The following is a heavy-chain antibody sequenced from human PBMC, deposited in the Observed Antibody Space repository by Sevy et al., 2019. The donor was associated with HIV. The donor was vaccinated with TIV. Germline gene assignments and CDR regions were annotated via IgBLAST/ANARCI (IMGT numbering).Heavy chain of an antibody. J-gene: IGHJ3*02. D-gene: IGHD3-3*01. V-gene: IGHV4-39*01. CDR2: IYYSGST. Sequence: SETLSLTCTVSGGSISSSSYYWGWIRQPPGKGLEWIGSIYYSGSTYYNPSLKSRVTISVDTSKNQFSLKLSSVTAAETAVYYCARRPPRGLRFLEWQPLGAFDIWGQGTMVTVSS. CDR3: ARRPPRGLRFLEWQPLGAFDI. CDR1: GGSISSSSYY.